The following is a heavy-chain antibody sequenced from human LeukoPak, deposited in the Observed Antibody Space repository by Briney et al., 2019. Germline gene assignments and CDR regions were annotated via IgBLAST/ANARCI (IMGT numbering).Heavy chain of an antibody. J-gene: IGHJ3*01. V-gene: IGHV3-21*04. CDR3: AKRPRDSSGYYLGAFDG. CDR1: GFTFSSYS. CDR2: ISSSSSYI. Sequence: PGGSLRLSCAASGFTFSSYSMNWVRQPPGKGLEWVSSISSSSSYIYYADSVKGRFTISRDNAKNSLYLQMNSLRADDTAVYFCAKRPRDSSGYYLGAFDGWGQGTTVTVSS. D-gene: IGHD3-22*01.